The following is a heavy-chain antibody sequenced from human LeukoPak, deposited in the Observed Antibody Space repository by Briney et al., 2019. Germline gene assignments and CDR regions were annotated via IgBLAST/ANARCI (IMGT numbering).Heavy chain of an antibody. CDR3: AREMGDYYDSSGYSVCFDY. Sequence: ASVKVSCKASGYTFTSYGISWVRQAPGQGLEWMGWISAYNGNTNYAQKLQGRVTMTTDTSTSTAYMELSSLRSEDTAVYYCAREMGDYYDSSGYSVCFDYWGQGTLVTVSS. D-gene: IGHD3-22*01. CDR2: ISAYNGNT. V-gene: IGHV1-18*01. CDR1: GYTFTSYG. J-gene: IGHJ4*02.